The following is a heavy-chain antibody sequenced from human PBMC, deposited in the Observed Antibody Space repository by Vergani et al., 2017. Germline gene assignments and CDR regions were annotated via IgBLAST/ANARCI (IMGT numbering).Heavy chain of an antibody. CDR1: GYSFTSYW. CDR3: ARQPGYSSIWYRSPPNWFDP. Sequence: EVQLVQSGAEVKKPGESLKISCKGSGYSFTSYWIGWVRQMPGKGLEWMGIIYPGDSDTSYSPSFQGQVTISADKSISTAYLQWSSLKASDTAMYYCARQPGYSSIWYRSPPNWFDPWGQGTLVTVSS. CDR2: IYPGDSDT. J-gene: IGHJ5*02. D-gene: IGHD6-13*01. V-gene: IGHV5-51*01.